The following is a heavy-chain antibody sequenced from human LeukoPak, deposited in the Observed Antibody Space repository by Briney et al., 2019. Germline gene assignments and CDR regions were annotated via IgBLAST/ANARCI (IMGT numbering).Heavy chain of an antibody. D-gene: IGHD3-10*01. CDR3: ASLWFGELFNY. J-gene: IGHJ4*02. Sequence: GGSLRLSCAASGFSFSSYWMTWVRQAPGKGREWVANMNEEGSEKYYVDSVKGRFTISRDNAKNSLYLQMNSLRAEDTAVYYCASLWFGELFNYWGQGTLVTVSS. CDR1: GFSFSSYW. V-gene: IGHV3-7*01. CDR2: MNEEGSEK.